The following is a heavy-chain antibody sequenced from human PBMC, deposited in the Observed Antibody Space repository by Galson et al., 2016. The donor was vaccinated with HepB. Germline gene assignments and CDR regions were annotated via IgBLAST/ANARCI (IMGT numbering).Heavy chain of an antibody. CDR1: GFTFEDYA. D-gene: IGHD6-25*01. J-gene: IGHJ4*02. Sequence: TLRLSCAASGFTFEDYAMHWIRQGPGTGLEWVSLITWNGDSTYYADSVEGRFTISRDNAKNSLYLQMNSLRVEDTAVYYCARDGLGTVAAASALGNWGQGTLVTVSS. CDR2: ITWNGDST. V-gene: IGHV3-43D*03. CDR3: ARDGLGTVAAASALGN.